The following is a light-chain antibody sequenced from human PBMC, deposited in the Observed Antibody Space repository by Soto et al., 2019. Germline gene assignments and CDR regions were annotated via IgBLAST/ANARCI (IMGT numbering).Light chain of an antibody. CDR1: SSDVGSYNL. J-gene: IGLJ1*01. CDR2: EGS. Sequence: QSVLTQPASVSGSPGQSITISCTGTSSDVGSYNLVSWYQQHPGKAPKLMIYEGSKRPSGVSSRFSGPKSGNTASLTISGLQAEDEANYHCCSYAGSATLYVFGTGTKVTVL. CDR3: CSYAGSATLYV. V-gene: IGLV2-23*01.